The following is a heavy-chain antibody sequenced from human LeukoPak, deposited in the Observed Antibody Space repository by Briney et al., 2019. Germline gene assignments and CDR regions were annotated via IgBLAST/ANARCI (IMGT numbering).Heavy chain of an antibody. CDR1: GGSISSYY. D-gene: IGHD3-3*01. CDR2: IYYSGST. Sequence: SETLSLTCTVSGGSISSYYWSWIRQPPGKGLEWIGYIYYSGSTNYNPSLKSRVTISVDTSKNQFSLKLSSVTAADTAVYYCARHNTNADFANYFDYWGQGTLVTVSS. J-gene: IGHJ4*02. CDR3: ARHNTNADFANYFDY. V-gene: IGHV4-59*08.